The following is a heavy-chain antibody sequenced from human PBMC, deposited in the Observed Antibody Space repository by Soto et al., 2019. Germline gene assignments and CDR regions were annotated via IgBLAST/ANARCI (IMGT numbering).Heavy chain of an antibody. Sequence: EVQLVESGGCLVQPGGSLKLSCAASGFTFSGSAMHWVRQASGKGLEWVGRIRSKANSYATAYAASVKGRFTISRDDSKNTAYLQMNSLKTEDTAVYYCTRSTYIGYVQYPFDYCGQGNLVTVS. V-gene: IGHV3-73*01. J-gene: IGHJ4*02. CDR1: GFTFSGSA. D-gene: IGHD5-12*01. CDR3: TRSTYIGYVQYPFDY. CDR2: IRSKANSYAT.